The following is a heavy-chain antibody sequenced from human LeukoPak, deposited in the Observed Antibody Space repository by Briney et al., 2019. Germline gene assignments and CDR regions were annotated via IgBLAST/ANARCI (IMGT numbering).Heavy chain of an antibody. Sequence: SETLSLTCTVSGGSISSSSIYWGWIRQPPGKGLEWIGSIYYSGSTYYNLSLKSRVTISVDTSKNQFSLKLTSVTAADTALYYCARERQYYYDSSGYYDYWGQGTVVTVSS. CDR3: ARERQYYYDSSGYYDY. V-gene: IGHV4-39*07. J-gene: IGHJ4*02. D-gene: IGHD3-22*01. CDR1: GGSISSSSIY. CDR2: IYYSGST.